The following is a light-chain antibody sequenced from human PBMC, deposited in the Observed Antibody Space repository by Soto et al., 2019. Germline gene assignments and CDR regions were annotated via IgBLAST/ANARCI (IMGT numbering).Light chain of an antibody. CDR2: GNS. CDR3: QSYDSGLSGYVV. V-gene: IGLV1-40*01. Sequence: QSVLTQPPSVSGAPGQRVTISCTGSSSNIGAGYEVHWYQQVPGTAPKLLIYGNSHRPSGVPGRISGSKSGTSASLAITGLQAEDEADYYCQSYDSGLSGYVVFGGGTKLTVL. CDR1: SSNIGAGYE. J-gene: IGLJ2*01.